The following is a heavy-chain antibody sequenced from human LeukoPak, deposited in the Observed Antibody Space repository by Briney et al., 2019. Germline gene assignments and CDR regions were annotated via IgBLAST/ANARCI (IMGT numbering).Heavy chain of an antibody. CDR3: ATKKYYYGSGPEGY. CDR2: IKQDGSEK. Sequence: GGSLRLSCAASGFTFSSYWMSWVRQAPGKGLEWVANIKQDGSEKYYVDSVKGRFTISRDNAKNSLYLQMNSLRAEDTAVYYCATKKYYYGSGPEGYWGQGTLVTVSS. D-gene: IGHD3-10*01. J-gene: IGHJ4*02. CDR1: GFTFSSYW. V-gene: IGHV3-7*03.